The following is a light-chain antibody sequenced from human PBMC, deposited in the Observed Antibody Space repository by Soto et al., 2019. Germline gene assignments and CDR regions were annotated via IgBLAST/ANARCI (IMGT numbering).Light chain of an antibody. CDR2: DAS. CDR1: QTVSSSY. V-gene: IGKV3D-20*02. J-gene: IGKJ3*01. Sequence: IVLTQSPGTLSLSPGERATLSCRASQTVSSSYLAWYQQKPGQAPRLLIYDASNRATGIPARFSGSGSGTDFTLTISSLEPEDFAVYYCQQRSNWPPLFTFGPGTKVDIK. CDR3: QQRSNWPPLFT.